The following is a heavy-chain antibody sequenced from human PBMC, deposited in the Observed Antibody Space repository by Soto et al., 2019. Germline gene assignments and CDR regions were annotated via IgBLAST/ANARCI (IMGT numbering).Heavy chain of an antibody. V-gene: IGHV4-34*01. CDR3: ARIFGGSGSYPYYYYYGMDV. J-gene: IGHJ6*02. Sequence: SWTPSLSGAVYGGSVSGYYCSWIRQTQRKGLEWIGEINHSGSTNYNPSLKSRVTISVDTSKNQFSLKLSSVTAADTAVYYCARIFGGSGSYPYYYYYGMDVWGQGTTVTVSS. CDR1: GGSVSGYY. D-gene: IGHD3-10*01. CDR2: INHSGST.